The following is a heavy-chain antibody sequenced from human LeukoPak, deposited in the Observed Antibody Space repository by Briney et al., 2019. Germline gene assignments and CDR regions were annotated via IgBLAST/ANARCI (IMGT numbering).Heavy chain of an antibody. CDR3: ARIRRRQAFDI. CDR2: INHSGST. J-gene: IGHJ3*02. V-gene: IGHV4-39*07. Sequence: PSETLSLTCTVSGGSISSGDYYWSWIRQPPGKGLEWIGEINHSGSTNYNPSLKSRVTISVDTSKNQFSLKLSSVTAADTAVYYCARIRRRQAFDIWGQGTMVTVSS. CDR1: GGSISSGDYY.